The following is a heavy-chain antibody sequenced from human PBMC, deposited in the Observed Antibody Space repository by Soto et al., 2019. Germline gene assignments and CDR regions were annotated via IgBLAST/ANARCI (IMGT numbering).Heavy chain of an antibody. Sequence: GGSLRLSCAASGFTFGTYSTNWVRQAPGKGLEWVSSINGRSNYIYYADSVKGRFTISRDNAKNSLYLQMNSLRAEDTAVYFCAREDGIVGATSAFDYWGLGTLVTVSS. J-gene: IGHJ4*02. D-gene: IGHD1-26*01. V-gene: IGHV3-21*01. CDR1: GFTFGTYS. CDR2: INGRSNYI. CDR3: AREDGIVGATSAFDY.